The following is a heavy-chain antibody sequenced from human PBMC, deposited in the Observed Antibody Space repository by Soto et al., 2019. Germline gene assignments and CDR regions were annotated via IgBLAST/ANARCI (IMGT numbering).Heavy chain of an antibody. D-gene: IGHD2-21*02. J-gene: IGHJ4*02. CDR1: GFPFAPST. CDR3: AKRDVPHSTSNAYFYDH. Sequence: EVQLLQSGGGLVQPGGSLTLSCGVSGFPFAPSTMSWVRQAPGKGLEWVSTISVSVGSTYSADSVQGRFTVSSDISDNALFLRMTSLTADAPAVYFCAKRDVPHSTSNAYFYDHWGRGVLVTVSS. CDR2: ISVSVGST. V-gene: IGHV3-23*01.